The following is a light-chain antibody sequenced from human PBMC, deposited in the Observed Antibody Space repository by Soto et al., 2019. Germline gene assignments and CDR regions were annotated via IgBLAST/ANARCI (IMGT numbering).Light chain of an antibody. Sequence: EIVLTQSPGTLSLSPGERGTLSCRASQIVSKNDLAWYQQKPGQSPRILIYGTSNRAPDIPDRLSGSESGTEFTLTISRVEPEDPAVYYCLQYGNSPWTFGQGTKVEIK. V-gene: IGKV3-20*01. CDR2: GTS. J-gene: IGKJ1*01. CDR1: QIVSKND. CDR3: LQYGNSPWT.